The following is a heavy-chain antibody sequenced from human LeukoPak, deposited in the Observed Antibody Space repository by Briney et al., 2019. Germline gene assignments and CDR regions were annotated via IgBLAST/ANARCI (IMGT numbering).Heavy chain of an antibody. CDR3: ARAPREDSSGQYYYYYMDV. CDR2: IIPIFGTA. V-gene: IGHV1-69*05. D-gene: IGHD3-22*01. CDR1: GGTFSSYA. Sequence: SVKVSCKASGGTFSSYAISWVRQAPGQGLEWMGGIIPIFGTANYAQKFQGRVTITTDESTSTAYMELSSLRSEDTAVYYCARAPREDSSGQYYYYYMDVWGKGTTVTVSS. J-gene: IGHJ6*03.